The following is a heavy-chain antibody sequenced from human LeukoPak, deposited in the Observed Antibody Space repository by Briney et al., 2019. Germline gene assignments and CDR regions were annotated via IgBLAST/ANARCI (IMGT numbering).Heavy chain of an antibody. Sequence: AETLSLTCAAYGGSFSGYYWSWIRQPPGKGLEWIGEINHSGSTNYNPSLMSRVTISVDTSKNQFSLKLSSVTAPDTAVYYCAGGASYYYGSGSTTFDPWGQGTLVTVSS. D-gene: IGHD3-10*01. J-gene: IGHJ5*02. V-gene: IGHV4-34*01. CDR2: INHSGST. CDR3: AGGASYYYGSGSTTFDP. CDR1: GGSFSGYY.